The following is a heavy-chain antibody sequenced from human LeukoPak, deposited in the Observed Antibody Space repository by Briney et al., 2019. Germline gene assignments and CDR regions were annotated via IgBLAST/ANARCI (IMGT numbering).Heavy chain of an antibody. Sequence: AAVKVSCKASGYTFTSYGISWVRQAPGQGLEWMGWLSAYNGNTNYAQKLQGRVTMTTDTSTSTAYMELTSLRSDVTPVNYCARDFFERDYGDSFDYWGQGTLVTVSS. D-gene: IGHD4-17*01. J-gene: IGHJ4*02. CDR1: GYTFTSYG. CDR3: ARDFFERDYGDSFDY. CDR2: LSAYNGNT. V-gene: IGHV1-18*01.